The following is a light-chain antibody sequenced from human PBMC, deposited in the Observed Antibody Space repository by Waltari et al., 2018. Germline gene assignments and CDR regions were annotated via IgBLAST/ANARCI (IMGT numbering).Light chain of an antibody. J-gene: IGLJ2*01. CDR3: AAWDDSLRGVV. CDR2: RNN. V-gene: IGLV1-47*01. CDR1: SSNIGRNY. Sequence: QSVLTQSPSASGTPAQRVTISCSGSSSNIGRNYVYWYQQLPGTAPTLLIYRNNQRPSGVPDRFSGSKSGTSASLAISGLRSEDEADYHCAAWDDSLRGVVFGGGTKLTVL.